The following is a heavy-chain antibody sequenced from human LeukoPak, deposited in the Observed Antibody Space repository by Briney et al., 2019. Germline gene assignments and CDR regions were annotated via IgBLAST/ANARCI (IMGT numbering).Heavy chain of an antibody. Sequence: GGSLRLSCAASVGTFSSYGMHWVRQAPGKGLEWVAVIWYDGSNKYYADSVKGRFTISRENSKNTLDLQMNSLRAQATVTDYRTRREGRCVGTLFSSGPGTPVTASS. J-gene: IGHJ5*02. CDR2: IWYDGSNK. CDR3: TRREGRCVGTLFS. CDR1: VGTFSSYG. V-gene: IGHV3-33*08. D-gene: IGHD2/OR15-2a*01.